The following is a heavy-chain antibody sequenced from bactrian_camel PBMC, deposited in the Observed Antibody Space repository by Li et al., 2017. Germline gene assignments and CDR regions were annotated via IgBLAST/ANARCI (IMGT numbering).Heavy chain of an antibody. Sequence: EVQLVESGGGSVQAGGSLRLSCAASGYTYIMGWFRQAPGKEREGVAAIYTGTGTPLYGGSVAGRFTISQDSAKNTVYLQMNSLKPEDTAVYYCAVGHWAGRCYPAAGYWGQGTQVTVS. CDR1: GYTYI. J-gene: IGHJ6*01. D-gene: IGHD1*01. CDR2: IYTGTGTP. CDR3: AVGHWAGRCYPAAGY. V-gene: IGHV3S31*01.